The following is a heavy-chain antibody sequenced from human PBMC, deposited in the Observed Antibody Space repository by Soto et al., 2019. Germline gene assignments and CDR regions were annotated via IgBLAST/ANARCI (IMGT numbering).Heavy chain of an antibody. CDR2: ISYDGSNK. CDR3: ASLAVAGTRDY. D-gene: IGHD6-19*01. V-gene: IGHV3-30-3*01. J-gene: IGHJ4*02. CDR1: GFTFSSYA. Sequence: QVQLVESGGGVVQPGRSLRLSCAASGFTFSSYAMHWVRQAPGKGLEWVAVISYDGSNKYYADSVKGRFTISRDNSKNTLYVQMNSLRAEETAVYYCASLAVAGTRDYWGQGTLVTVSS.